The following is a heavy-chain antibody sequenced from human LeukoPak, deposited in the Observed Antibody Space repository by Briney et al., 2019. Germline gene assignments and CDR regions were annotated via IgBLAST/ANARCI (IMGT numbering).Heavy chain of an antibody. J-gene: IGHJ4*02. V-gene: IGHV4-59*01. CDR2: IYYSGST. D-gene: IGHD3-22*01. CDR3: ARGVGGYYYGYYVDY. Sequence: KASETLSLTCTVSGGSISSYYWSWIRQPPGKGLEWIGYIYYSGSTNYNPSLKSRVTISVDTSKNQFSLKLSSVTAADTAVYYCARGVGGYYYGYYVDYWGQGTLVTVSS. CDR1: GGSISSYY.